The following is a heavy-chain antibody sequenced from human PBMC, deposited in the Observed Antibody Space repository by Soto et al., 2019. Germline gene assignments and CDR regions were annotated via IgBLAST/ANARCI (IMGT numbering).Heavy chain of an antibody. CDR2: ISSSSSYI. Sequence: LRLSCAASGFTFSSYSMNWVRQAPGKGLEWVSSISSSSSYIYYADSVKGRFTISRDNAKNSLYLQMNSLRAEDTAVYYCAGKYYDFWSGYYNPVNWGHGTLVTVSS. J-gene: IGHJ4*01. V-gene: IGHV3-21*01. D-gene: IGHD3-3*01. CDR1: GFTFSSYS. CDR3: AGKYYDFWSGYYNPVN.